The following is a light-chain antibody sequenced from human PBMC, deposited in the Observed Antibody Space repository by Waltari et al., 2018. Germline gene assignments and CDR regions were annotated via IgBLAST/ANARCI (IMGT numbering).Light chain of an antibody. Sequence: QSALTQPPSASGSPGQSVAISCTGTSSDVGGYNYVSWYQQHPGKAPRLMIYEVYKRPSGVPDRFSGSKSGNTASRTVSGLQAEDEADYYCSSYAGRDILVFGGGTRLTVL. CDR2: EVY. CDR1: SSDVGGYNY. J-gene: IGLJ2*01. V-gene: IGLV2-8*01. CDR3: SSYAGRDILV.